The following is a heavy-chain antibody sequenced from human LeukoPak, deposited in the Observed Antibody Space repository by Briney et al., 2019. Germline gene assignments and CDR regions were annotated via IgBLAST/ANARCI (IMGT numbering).Heavy chain of an antibody. J-gene: IGHJ4*02. D-gene: IGHD3-22*01. CDR3: AKSLYYDSSGQAFDY. CDR2: ISSSGSTI. V-gene: IGHV3-11*01. Sequence: PGGSLRLSCAASGFTFSDCYMSWIRQAPGKGLEWVSYISSSGSTIYYADSVKGRFTISRDNAKNSLYLQMNSLRAEDTAVYYCAKSLYYDSSGQAFDYWGQGTLVTVSS. CDR1: GFTFSDCY.